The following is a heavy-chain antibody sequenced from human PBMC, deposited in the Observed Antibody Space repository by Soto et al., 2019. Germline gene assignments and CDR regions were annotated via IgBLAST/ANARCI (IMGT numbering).Heavy chain of an antibody. Sequence: PVGSLRLSCAASGFTVSSNYMSWVRQAPGKGLEWVSVIYSGGSTYYADSVKGRFTISRDNSKNTLYLQMNSLRAEDTAVYYCARDPHYYDSSGVGYWGQGTLVTVSS. D-gene: IGHD3-22*01. J-gene: IGHJ4*02. CDR1: GFTVSSNY. CDR2: IYSGGST. CDR3: ARDPHYYDSSGVGY. V-gene: IGHV3-53*01.